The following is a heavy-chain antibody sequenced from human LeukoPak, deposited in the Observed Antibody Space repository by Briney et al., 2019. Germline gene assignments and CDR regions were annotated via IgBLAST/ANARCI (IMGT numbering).Heavy chain of an antibody. CDR2: ISYDGSNK. Sequence: GGSLRLSCAASAFTFSRYAMHWVRQAPGKGLEWVAVISYDGSNKYHADSVKGRFTLSRENSKNTLSLQMNSQRAEDTAVYYCARASPYGDYVPYFDYWGQGTLVTVSS. J-gene: IGHJ4*02. CDR1: AFTFSRYA. V-gene: IGHV3-30-3*01. D-gene: IGHD4-17*01. CDR3: ARASPYGDYVPYFDY.